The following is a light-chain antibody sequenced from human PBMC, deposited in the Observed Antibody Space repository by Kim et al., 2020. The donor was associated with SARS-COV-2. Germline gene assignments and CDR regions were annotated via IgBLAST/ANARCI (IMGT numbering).Light chain of an antibody. CDR3: QLWDSSSDHPV. Sequence: KTSRITWGRNNVGSKREHWYQQKPGEAAVLVIYYGSDRPSGIPGRFSGSNAGNTATLTSRRVDAEDEAYYCYQLWDSSSDHPVFGGGTKLTVL. CDR2: YGS. CDR1: NVGSKR. J-gene: IGLJ3*02. V-gene: IGLV3-21*04.